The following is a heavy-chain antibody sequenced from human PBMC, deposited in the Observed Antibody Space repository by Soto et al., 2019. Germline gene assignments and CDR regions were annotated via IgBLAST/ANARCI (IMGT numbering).Heavy chain of an antibody. CDR2: IFSNDEK. Sequence: SGPTLVNPTETLTLTCTVSGFSLSNARMGVSWIRQPPGKALEWLAHIFSNDEKSYSTSLKSRLTISKDTSKSQVVLTMTNMDPVDTATYYCARIRRATGPLNWFDPWGQGTLVTVSS. D-gene: IGHD1-26*01. CDR1: GFSLSNARMG. J-gene: IGHJ5*02. CDR3: ARIRRATGPLNWFDP. V-gene: IGHV2-26*01.